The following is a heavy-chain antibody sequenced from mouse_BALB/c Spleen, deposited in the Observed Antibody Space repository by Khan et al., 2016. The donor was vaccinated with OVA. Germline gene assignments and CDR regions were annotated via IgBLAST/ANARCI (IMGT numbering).Heavy chain of an antibody. CDR1: GYTFTNYW. V-gene: IGHV1-5*01. D-gene: IGHD2-2*01. J-gene: IGHJ2*01. Sequence: EVQLQESGTVLARPGASVKMSCKGSGYTFTNYWMHWVKQRPGQGLEWIGAIYPGNSDTNYNQKFKGRAKLTAVTSTSTAYMELNSLTNEDSAVYYGTRNGFGNDESWDNWGQGTTLTVSS. CDR3: TRNGFGNDESWDN. CDR2: IYPGNSDT.